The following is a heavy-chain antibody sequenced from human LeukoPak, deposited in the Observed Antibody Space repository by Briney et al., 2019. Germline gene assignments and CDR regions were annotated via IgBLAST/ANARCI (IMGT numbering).Heavy chain of an antibody. V-gene: IGHV3-66*01. J-gene: IGHJ4*02. D-gene: IGHD3-22*01. CDR2: IYSGGST. CDR3: ARRKYYYDSSEGD. CDR1: GFTVSSNY. Sequence: GGSLRPSCAASGFTVSSNYMSWVRQAPGKGLEWVSVIYSGGSTYYADSVKGRFTISRDNAKNSLYLQMNSLRAEDTAVYYCARRKYYYDSSEGDWGQGTLVTVSS.